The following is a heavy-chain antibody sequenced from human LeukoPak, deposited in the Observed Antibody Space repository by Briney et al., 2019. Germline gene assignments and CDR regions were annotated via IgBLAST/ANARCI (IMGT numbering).Heavy chain of an antibody. CDR2: LFASGYS. Sequence: PGGSLRLSCAASGFSVSVNYMSWVRQAPGKGLEWVSVLFASGYSKYADSVKGRFTISRDNSENTLDLQMNSLRAEDTAVYYCARDADIVVVPAAPDYWGQGTLVTVSS. CDR1: GFSVSVNY. V-gene: IGHV3-66*01. CDR3: ARDADIVVVPAAPDY. J-gene: IGHJ4*02. D-gene: IGHD2-2*01.